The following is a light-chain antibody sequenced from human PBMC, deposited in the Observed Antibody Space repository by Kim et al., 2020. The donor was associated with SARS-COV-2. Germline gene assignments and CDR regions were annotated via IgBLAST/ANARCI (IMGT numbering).Light chain of an antibody. CDR3: QVWDRDNDDYV. Sequence: KSVHWYQQKPGQAPVLVISYDSARPSGIPERFSGSNSGTMATLTIYGVEAGDEADYYCQVWDRDNDDYVFGTGTKVTVL. CDR1: KS. CDR2: YDS. V-gene: IGLV3-21*04. J-gene: IGLJ1*01.